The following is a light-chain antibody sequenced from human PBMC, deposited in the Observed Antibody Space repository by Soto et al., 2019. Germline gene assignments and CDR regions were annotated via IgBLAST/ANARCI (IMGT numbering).Light chain of an antibody. CDR1: SSDVGTYNL. CDR2: EGS. J-gene: IGLJ2*01. Sequence: QSVLTQPASVSGSPGQPITISCTGTSSDVGTYNLVSWYQHHPGKAPKLLIYEGSKRPSGISNRFSGSKSGNTASLTISGLQAEDEADYYCSSYAGSSDVVFGGGTKLTVL. CDR3: SSYAGSSDVV. V-gene: IGLV2-23*01.